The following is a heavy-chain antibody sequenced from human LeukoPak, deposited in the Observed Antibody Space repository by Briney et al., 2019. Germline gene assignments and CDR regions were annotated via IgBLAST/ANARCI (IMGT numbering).Heavy chain of an antibody. CDR3: ALTSGYCSSTSCYRVWFDP. J-gene: IGHJ5*02. CDR1: GYTFTSYG. CDR2: ISAYNGNT. Sequence: ASVKVSCKASGYTFTSYGISWGRQAPGQGLEWMRWISAYNGNTNYAQKLQGRVTMTTDTSTSTAYMELRSLRSDDTAVYYCALTSGYCSSTSCYRVWFDPWGQGTLVTVSS. D-gene: IGHD2-2*01. V-gene: IGHV1-18*01.